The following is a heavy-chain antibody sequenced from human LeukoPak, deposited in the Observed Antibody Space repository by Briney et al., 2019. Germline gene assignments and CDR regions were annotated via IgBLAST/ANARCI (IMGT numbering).Heavy chain of an antibody. V-gene: IGHV4-59*06. Sequence: PSETLSLTCTVSGGSISSYYWSWIRQPPGKGLEWIGYIYYSGSTYYNPSLKSRVTISVDTSKNQFSLKLSSVTAADTAVYYCAGVDWVTWGQGTLVTVSS. CDR1: GGSISSYY. CDR3: AGVDWVT. CDR2: IYYSGST. J-gene: IGHJ5*02. D-gene: IGHD2-15*01.